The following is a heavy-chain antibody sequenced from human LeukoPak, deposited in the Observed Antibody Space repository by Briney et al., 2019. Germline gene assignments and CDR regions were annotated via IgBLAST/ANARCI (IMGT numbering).Heavy chain of an antibody. CDR3: ARHDSVVYYGMNV. D-gene: IGHD2-21*02. CDR2: IYYSGST. Sequence: ETLSLTCTVSGGSISSYYWSWIRQPPGKGLEWIGYIYYSGSTKYNPSLKSRVTISVDTSKNQFSLNVSSVTAADTAVYYCARHDSVVYYGMNVWGQGTTVTVSS. CDR1: GGSISSYY. J-gene: IGHJ6*02. V-gene: IGHV4-59*08.